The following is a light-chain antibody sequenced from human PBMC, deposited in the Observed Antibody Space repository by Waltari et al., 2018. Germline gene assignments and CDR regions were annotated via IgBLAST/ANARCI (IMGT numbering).Light chain of an antibody. CDR1: SSDVGGYNY. CDR2: DVS. Sequence: QSALPQPSSVSGSPGQSVTISCPGTSSDVGGYNYVSWYQQHPGKAPKLMIYDVSKRPSVLPDRFSGSKSGNTASLTISGLQAEDDADYYCCSYAGSWNWVFGGGTKLTVL. V-gene: IGLV2-11*01. J-gene: IGLJ3*02. CDR3: CSYAGSWNWV.